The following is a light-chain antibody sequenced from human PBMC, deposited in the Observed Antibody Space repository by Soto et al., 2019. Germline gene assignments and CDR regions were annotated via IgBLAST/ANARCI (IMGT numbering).Light chain of an antibody. CDR3: QQSNSSPYT. CDR2: GAS. CDR1: QSINSY. J-gene: IGKJ2*01. Sequence: DIQMTQSPSSLSASVGDRVTITCRASQSINSYLNWYQQKPGKAPKLLIYGASSLQSGVPSRFSGSGSGTDFTLTISSLQPEDFATYYCQQSNSSPYTFGQGTNLEIK. V-gene: IGKV1-39*01.